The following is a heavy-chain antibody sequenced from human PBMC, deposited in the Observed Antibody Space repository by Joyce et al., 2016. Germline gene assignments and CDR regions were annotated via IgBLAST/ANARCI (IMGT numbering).Heavy chain of an antibody. CDR1: RYTFTSYE. Sequence: QVQLVQSGAEVKKPGASVKVSCKASRYTFTSYEINWVRQATGQGLEWMGWMNPNPGNTAYAQKFQGRVTMTRNTSISTAYMELSSLRSEDTAVYYCARERNFGDLSFDPWGQGTLVTVSS. V-gene: IGHV1-8*01. D-gene: IGHD4-17*01. CDR2: MNPNPGNT. CDR3: ARERNFGDLSFDP. J-gene: IGHJ5*02.